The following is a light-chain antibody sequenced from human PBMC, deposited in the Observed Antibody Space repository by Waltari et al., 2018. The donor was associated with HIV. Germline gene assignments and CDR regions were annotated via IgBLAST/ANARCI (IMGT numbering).Light chain of an antibody. J-gene: IGLJ3*02. CDR3: QSYDSSLSNWV. V-gene: IGLV1-40*01. Sequence: SVSGAPGQRVTISCTGSSSNIGAGYDVHWYQQLPGTAPKLLIYGNSNRPSGVPDRFSGSKSGTSASLAITGLQPDDETDYYCQSYDSSLSNWVFGGGTKVTVL. CDR2: GNS. CDR1: SSNIGAGYD.